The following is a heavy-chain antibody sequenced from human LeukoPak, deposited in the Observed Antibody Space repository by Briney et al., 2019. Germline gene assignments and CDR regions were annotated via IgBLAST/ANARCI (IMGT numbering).Heavy chain of an antibody. CDR2: ISSSGNTI. CDR3: ARLRGYSYGYGDY. CDR1: GLTFSDAW. V-gene: IGHV3-11*04. D-gene: IGHD5-18*01. J-gene: IGHJ4*02. Sequence: GGSLRLSCVLSGLTFSDAWMSWVRQAPGKGLEWVSYISSSGNTIDYADSVKGRFTISRDNAKNSLYLQMVSLRAEDTAVYYCARLRGYSYGYGDYWGQGTLVTVSS.